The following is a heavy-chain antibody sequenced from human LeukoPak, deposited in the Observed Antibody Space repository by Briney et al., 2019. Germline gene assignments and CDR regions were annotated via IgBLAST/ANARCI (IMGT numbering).Heavy chain of an antibody. D-gene: IGHD1-20*01. CDR1: GFTFSNAW. CDR3: TTEYNWNDVNDY. Sequence: PGGSLRLSCAASGFTFSNAWMSWVRQAPGKGLEWVGRIKSKTDGGTTDYAAPVKGRFTISRDDSKNTLYLQMNSLKTEDTAVYYCTTEYNWNDVNDYWGQGTLVTVSS. J-gene: IGHJ4*02. V-gene: IGHV3-15*01. CDR2: IKSKTDGGTT.